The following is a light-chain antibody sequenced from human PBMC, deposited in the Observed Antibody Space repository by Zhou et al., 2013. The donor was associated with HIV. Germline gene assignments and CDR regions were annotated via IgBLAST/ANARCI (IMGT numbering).Light chain of an antibody. CDR3: QQYDDLPLT. CDR2: DAS. CDR1: QGVSSW. Sequence: DIQMTQSPSSLSASVGDRVTITCRASQGVSSWSAWYQQKPGRAPNLLIYDASNLEAGVPSRFSGSGSGTDFTFTISSLQPEDIATYYCQQYDDLPLTFGGGTKVEIK. J-gene: IGKJ4*01. V-gene: IGKV1-33*01.